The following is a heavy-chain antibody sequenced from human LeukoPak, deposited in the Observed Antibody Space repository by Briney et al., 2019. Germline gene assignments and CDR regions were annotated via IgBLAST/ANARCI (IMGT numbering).Heavy chain of an antibody. CDR3: ARDRYSSGWTDYYYYYGMDV. D-gene: IGHD6-19*01. V-gene: IGHV1-69*04. CDR2: IIPILGIA. CDR1: GGTFSSYA. J-gene: IGHJ6*02. Sequence: SVKVSCKASGGTFSSYAISWVRQAPGQGLEWMGRIIPILGIANYAQKFQGRVTITADKSTSTAYMELSSLRSEDTAVYHCARDRYSSGWTDYYYYYGMDVWGQGTTVTVSS.